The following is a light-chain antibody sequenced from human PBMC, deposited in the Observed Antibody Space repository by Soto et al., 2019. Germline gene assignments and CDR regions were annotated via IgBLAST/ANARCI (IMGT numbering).Light chain of an antibody. V-gene: IGKV3D-20*02. CDR1: QRISNSY. CDR3: QQRSNWSIT. J-gene: IGKJ5*01. CDR2: DAS. Sequence: EFVLTQSPGTLSLSPGERATLSCRASQRISNSYLAWYQQKPGQAPRLLLYDASSRATGIPDRVSGSGSGTDFTLTISSLEPEDFAVYYCQQRSNWSITFGQGTRLEIK.